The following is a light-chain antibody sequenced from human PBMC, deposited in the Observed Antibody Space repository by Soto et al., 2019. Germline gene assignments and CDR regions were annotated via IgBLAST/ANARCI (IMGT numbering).Light chain of an antibody. Sequence: IVLTQSPGTLSLSPGERATLSWRASQSVSSTYLAWYQQKPGKAPRLLIYGASTRATGIPARFSGSGSGTEFTLTISSLQSEDFAVYYCQQYNNWPRTFGQGTKVDIK. CDR2: GAS. J-gene: IGKJ1*01. CDR1: QSVSSTY. V-gene: IGKV3-15*01. CDR3: QQYNNWPRT.